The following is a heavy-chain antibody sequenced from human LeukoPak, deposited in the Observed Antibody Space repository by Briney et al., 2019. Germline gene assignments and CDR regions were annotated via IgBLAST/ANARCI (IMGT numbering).Heavy chain of an antibody. J-gene: IGHJ4*02. CDR2: ISGSDGST. D-gene: IGHD2-15*01. CDR1: GFTFSSYA. Sequence: GGSLRLSCAASGFTFSSYAMSWVRQAPGKGLEWVSGISGSDGSTNYADSVKGRFTISRENSENTLYLQMNSLRAEDTAVYYCAKMHSLVVVVAAIDYWGQGTLVTVSS. CDR3: AKMHSLVVVVAAIDY. V-gene: IGHV3-23*01.